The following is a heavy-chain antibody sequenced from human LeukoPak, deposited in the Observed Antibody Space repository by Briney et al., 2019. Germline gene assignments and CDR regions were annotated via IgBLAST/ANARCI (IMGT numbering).Heavy chain of an antibody. V-gene: IGHV1-69*04. CDR1: GGTFSSYA. Sequence: GASVKVSCKASGGTFSSYAISWVRQAPGQGLEWMGRIIPILGIANYAQKFQGRVTITADKSTSTAYVELSSLRSEDTAVYYCARAAGTWGAVFDYWGQGTLVTVPS. CDR2: IIPILGIA. D-gene: IGHD3-16*01. CDR3: ARAAGTWGAVFDY. J-gene: IGHJ4*02.